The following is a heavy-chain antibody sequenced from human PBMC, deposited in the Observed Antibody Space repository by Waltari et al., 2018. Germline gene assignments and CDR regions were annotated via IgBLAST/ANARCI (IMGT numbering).Heavy chain of an antibody. D-gene: IGHD4-17*01. Sequence: EVQLVESGGGLVQPGGSLRLSCAASGFTFSSYWMSWVRQAPGKGVGGWANIKKDGSGEYYVDSVKGRFTISRDNAKNSLYLQMNSLRAEDTAVYYCAREKHYGDYFLYYWGQGTLVTVSS. CDR1: GFTFSSYW. J-gene: IGHJ4*02. CDR2: IKKDGSGE. V-gene: IGHV3-7*01. CDR3: AREKHYGDYFLYY.